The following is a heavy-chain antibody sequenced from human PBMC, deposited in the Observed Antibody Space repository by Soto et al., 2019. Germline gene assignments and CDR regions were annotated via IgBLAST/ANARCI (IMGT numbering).Heavy chain of an antibody. Sequence: QVQLQESGPGLVKPSQTLSLTCSVSGASVSTGDYYWSWIRQPPGKGLEWIAYIYYSGSTYYNPSRNSRVTISIDTSKNQFSLKLSSVTAADTAVYYWAIAGAVGARYWGQGTLVTVSS. V-gene: IGHV4-30-4*01. J-gene: IGHJ4*02. CDR2: IYYSGST. CDR3: AIAGAVGARY. D-gene: IGHD1-26*01. CDR1: GASVSTGDYY.